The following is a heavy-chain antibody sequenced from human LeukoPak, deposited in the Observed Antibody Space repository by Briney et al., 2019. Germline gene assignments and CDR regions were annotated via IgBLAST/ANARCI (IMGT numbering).Heavy chain of an antibody. CDR3: AVSPYYYGSGSYSPFDP. V-gene: IGHV4-59*01. CDR2: IYYSGST. D-gene: IGHD3-10*01. Sequence: PSETLSLTCTVSGGSISSYYWSWIRQPPEKGLEWIGYIYYSGSTNYNPSLKSRVTISVDTSKNQFSLKLSSVTAADTAVYYCAVSPYYYGSGSYSPFDPWGQGTLVTVSS. CDR1: GGSISSYY. J-gene: IGHJ5*02.